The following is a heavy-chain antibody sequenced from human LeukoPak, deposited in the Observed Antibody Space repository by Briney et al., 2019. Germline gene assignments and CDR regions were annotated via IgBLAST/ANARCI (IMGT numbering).Heavy chain of an antibody. CDR3: ARSEGHYFDY. CDR1: DGSLSSGGYS. J-gene: IGHJ4*02. CDR2: IYHSGST. V-gene: IGHV4-30-2*01. Sequence: SETLSLTCAVSDGSLSSGGYSWSWIRQPPGKGLEWIGYIYHSGSTYYNPSLKSRVTISVDRSKNQFSLKLSSVTAADTAVYYCARSEGHYFDYWGQGTLVTVFS.